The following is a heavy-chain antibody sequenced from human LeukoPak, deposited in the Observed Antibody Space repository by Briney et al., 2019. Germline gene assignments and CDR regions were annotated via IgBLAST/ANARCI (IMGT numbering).Heavy chain of an antibody. Sequence: ASVKVSCKASGYTFTGYYMHWVRQAPGQGLEWMGSINPNSGGANYAQTFKGRVTMTRDTSISTAYMELSRLKSDDTAVYYCARPYGVNFPYYYYMDVWGKGTTVTVSS. D-gene: IGHD4-23*01. J-gene: IGHJ6*03. V-gene: IGHV1-2*02. CDR1: GYTFTGYY. CDR3: ARPYGVNFPYYYYMDV. CDR2: INPNSGGA.